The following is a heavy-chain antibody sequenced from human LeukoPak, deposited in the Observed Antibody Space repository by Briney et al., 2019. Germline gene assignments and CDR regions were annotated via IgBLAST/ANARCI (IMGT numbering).Heavy chain of an antibody. Sequence: GGSLRLSCTASGFILSSYSMNWVRQAPGKGLEWVSSISSSSSYIYYADSVKGRFTISRDNAKNSLYLQMNSLRAEDTAVYYCARDKTSGYYFGFDYWGQGTLVTVSS. CDR3: ARDKTSGYYFGFDY. J-gene: IGHJ4*02. CDR1: GFILSSYS. D-gene: IGHD3-22*01. V-gene: IGHV3-21*01. CDR2: ISSSSSYI.